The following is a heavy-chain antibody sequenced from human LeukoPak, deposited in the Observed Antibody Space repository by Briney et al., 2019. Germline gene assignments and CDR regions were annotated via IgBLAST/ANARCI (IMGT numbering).Heavy chain of an antibody. D-gene: IGHD2-15*01. V-gene: IGHV1-3*01. CDR3: ARDRWHCRVNCDSVYYFALDV. CDR1: GYTFTNYA. J-gene: IGHJ6*02. Sequence: RASVKVSCKGSGYTFTNYAIHWVRQAPGQSLEWLGWINPGNGDTKYSQDFQGRVTINTDTSAATAYVELNSLTSEDTAVYYCARDRWHCRVNCDSVYYFALDVWGQGTTVTVSS. CDR2: INPGNGDT.